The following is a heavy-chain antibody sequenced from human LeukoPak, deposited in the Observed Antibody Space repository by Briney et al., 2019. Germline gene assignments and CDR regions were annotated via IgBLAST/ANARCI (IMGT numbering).Heavy chain of an antibody. D-gene: IGHD3-22*01. J-gene: IGHJ4*02. Sequence: SETLSLTCTVSDGSISSGSYYWSCIRQPAGKGLEWIGRIYTSGSTNYNPSLKSRVTISVDTSKNQFSLKLSSVTAADTAVYYCATEGVGYDSSGYRDYWGQGTLVTVSS. V-gene: IGHV4-61*02. CDR2: IYTSGST. CDR1: DGSISSGSYY. CDR3: ATEGVGYDSSGYRDY.